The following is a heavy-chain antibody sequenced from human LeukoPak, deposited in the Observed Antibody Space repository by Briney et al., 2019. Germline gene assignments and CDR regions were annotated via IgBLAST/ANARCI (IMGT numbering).Heavy chain of an antibody. V-gene: IGHV3-21*01. Sequence: GGSLRLSCAASGFTFSSYSMNWVRQAPGKGLEWVSSISSSSSYIYYADSVKGRFTISRDNAKNSLYLQMNSLRAEDTAVYYCARDRKGAMASSDYWGQGTLVTVSS. J-gene: IGHJ4*02. D-gene: IGHD1-26*01. CDR2: ISSSSSYI. CDR3: ARDRKGAMASSDY. CDR1: GFTFSSYS.